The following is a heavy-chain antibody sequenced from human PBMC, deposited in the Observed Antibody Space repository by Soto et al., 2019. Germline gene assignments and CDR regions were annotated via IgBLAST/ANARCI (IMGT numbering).Heavy chain of an antibody. CDR2: IYYSGST. V-gene: IGHV4-59*01. J-gene: IGHJ6*03. CDR3: ARDSEPFITGTVAPYYYYYMDV. Sequence: QVQLQESGPGLVKPSETLSLTCTVSGGSISSYYWSWIRQPPGKGLEWIGYIYYSGSTNYNPSLKGRVTISVDTSKNQFSLKLSSVTAADTAVYYCARDSEPFITGTVAPYYYYYMDVWGKGTTVTVSS. CDR1: GGSISSYY. D-gene: IGHD1-20*01.